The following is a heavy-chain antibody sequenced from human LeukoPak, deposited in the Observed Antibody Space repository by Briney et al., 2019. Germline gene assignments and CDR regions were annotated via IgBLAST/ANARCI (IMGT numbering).Heavy chain of an antibody. Sequence: SETLSLTFTVYGGSFNDYYWRWIRQSPGKGLEWIGEISHRGSTTNYHPSLESRVSISLDTSQNQLSLTVRSVNAADTAVYYCARTRVVPPDGLRYYYQYYGMDVWGQGTTVTVSS. CDR2: ISHRGSTT. D-gene: IGHD2-15*01. J-gene: IGHJ6*02. CDR3: ARTRVVPPDGLRYYYQYYGMDV. V-gene: IGHV4-34*01. CDR1: GGSFNDYY.